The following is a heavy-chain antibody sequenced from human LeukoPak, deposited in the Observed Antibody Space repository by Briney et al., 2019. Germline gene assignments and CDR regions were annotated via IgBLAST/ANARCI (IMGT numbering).Heavy chain of an antibody. CDR2: VFYKGST. V-gene: IGHV4-59*01. CDR3: ARGNNYYFYYMDV. Sequence: SETLSLTCSVSGGPISSYYWSWIRQSPGKGLEWIGYVFYKGSTNYNPSLKSRVSISVDTAKNQFSLRLSSVTAADTAVYYCARGNNYYFYYMDVWGKGATVTVSS. J-gene: IGHJ6*03. CDR1: GGPISSYY.